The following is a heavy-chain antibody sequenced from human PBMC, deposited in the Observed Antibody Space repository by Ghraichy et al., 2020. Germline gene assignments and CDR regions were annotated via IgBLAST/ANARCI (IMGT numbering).Heavy chain of an antibody. V-gene: IGHV3-48*03. CDR2: ISTTGNII. CDR1: GFTFSSYE. Sequence: GGSLRLSCAASGFTFSSYEVIWVRQAPGKGLEWVSYISTTGNIIYYADSVKGRFTISRDNAKNSLYLQMNSLRAEDTAVYYCARDRESGTWPYYFDYWGQGTLVTVSS. CDR3: ARDRESGTWPYYFDY. D-gene: IGHD3-10*01. J-gene: IGHJ4*02.